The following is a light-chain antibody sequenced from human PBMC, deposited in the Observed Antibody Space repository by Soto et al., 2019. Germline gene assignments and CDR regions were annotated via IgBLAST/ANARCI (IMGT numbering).Light chain of an antibody. J-gene: IGLJ1*01. V-gene: IGLV2-14*01. CDR2: EVS. CDR1: SSDVGGYNY. Sequence: QSALTQPASVSGSPGQSITISCTGTSSDVGGYNYVSWYQQHPGKAPKLMIYEVSNRPSGVSNRFSGSKSGNTASLPSSGLQAEDEADYYCSSYTSSSTDVFGPGTQLTVL. CDR3: SSYTSSSTDV.